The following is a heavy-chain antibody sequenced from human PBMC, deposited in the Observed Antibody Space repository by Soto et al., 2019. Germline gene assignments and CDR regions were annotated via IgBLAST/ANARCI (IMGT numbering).Heavy chain of an antibody. J-gene: IGHJ5*02. Sequence: QLQLQESGSGLVKPSQTLSLTCAVSGGSISSGGYSWSWIRQPPGKGLEWIGYIYHSGSTYYNPSPXSXFTISVDRPKNQFSLKLSSVTAADTAVYYCASVPTPWGQGTLVTVSS. CDR2: IYHSGST. D-gene: IGHD6-6*01. CDR1: GGSISSGGYS. CDR3: ASVPTP. V-gene: IGHV4-30-2*01.